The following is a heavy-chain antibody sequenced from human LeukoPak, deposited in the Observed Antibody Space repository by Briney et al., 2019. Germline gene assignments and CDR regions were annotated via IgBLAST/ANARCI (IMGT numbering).Heavy chain of an antibody. Sequence: GGSLRLSCAASGFTFDDYGMSWVRQAPGKGLEWVANIKQDGSEKYYVDSVKGRFTISRDNAKNSLYLQMNSLRAEDTAVYYCARGDLWFGGDYFDYWGQGTLVTVSS. CDR1: GFTFDDYG. D-gene: IGHD3-10*01. CDR3: ARGDLWFGGDYFDY. J-gene: IGHJ4*02. V-gene: IGHV3-7*01. CDR2: IKQDGSEK.